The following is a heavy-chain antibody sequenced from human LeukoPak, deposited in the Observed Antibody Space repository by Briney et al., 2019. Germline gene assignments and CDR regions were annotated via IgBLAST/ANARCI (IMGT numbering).Heavy chain of an antibody. D-gene: IGHD2-15*01. Sequence: GGSLRLSCAASGFTFSSYGMHWVRQAPGKGLEWVSSISASGGSTYYADSVKGRFTISRDDSKNTLYLQMNSLRAEDTAVYYCAKSCGGGCYYYGMDVWGQGTTVTVSS. CDR2: ISASGGST. V-gene: IGHV3-23*01. CDR1: GFTFSSYG. J-gene: IGHJ6*02. CDR3: AKSCGGGCYYYGMDV.